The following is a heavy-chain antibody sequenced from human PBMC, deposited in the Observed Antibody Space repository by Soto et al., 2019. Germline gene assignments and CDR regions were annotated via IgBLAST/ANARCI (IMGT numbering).Heavy chain of an antibody. CDR3: ARGPPFH. Sequence: PSETLSLTCAVSGGSISSGFYSWSWIRQPPGKGLEWIGYIYHSGSTYYNPSLKSRVTISVDRSKNQFSLKLSSVTAADTAVYYCARGPPFHWGQGTLVTVSS. D-gene: IGHD3-16*01. CDR2: IYHSGST. V-gene: IGHV4-30-2*01. CDR1: GGSISSGFYS. J-gene: IGHJ4*02.